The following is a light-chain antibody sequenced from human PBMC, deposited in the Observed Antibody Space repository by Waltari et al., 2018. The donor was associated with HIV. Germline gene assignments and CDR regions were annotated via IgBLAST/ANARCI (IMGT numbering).Light chain of an antibody. CDR3: QAWDSSSAVV. CDR1: KLGDTY. J-gene: IGLJ2*01. CDR2: QSS. V-gene: IGLV3-1*01. Sequence: SYELTQSPSVSVSPGQTASITCSGDKLGDTYVSWYQQKPGKSHVLVLYQSSKRPSEIPERFSGSNSGDTATLTISGTQAVDEADYYCQAWDSSSAVVFGGGTKLTVL.